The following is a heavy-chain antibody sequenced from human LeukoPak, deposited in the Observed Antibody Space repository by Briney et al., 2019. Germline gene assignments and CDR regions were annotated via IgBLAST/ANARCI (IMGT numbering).Heavy chain of an antibody. J-gene: IGHJ4*02. CDR2: IYGGGNI. CDR1: GFTVSSNY. V-gene: IGHV3-53*01. CDR3: ARGAGYNYPYYFDY. Sequence: GGSLRLSCAASGFTVSSNYMNWVRQAPGKGLEWVSVIYGGGNIYYADSVKGRFTISRDNSKDTLYLQMNSLRAEDTAVYYCARGAGYNYPYYFDYWGQGTLVTVSS. D-gene: IGHD5-24*01.